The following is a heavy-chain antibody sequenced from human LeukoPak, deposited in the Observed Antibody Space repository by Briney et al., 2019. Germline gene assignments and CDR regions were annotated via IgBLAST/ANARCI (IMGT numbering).Heavy chain of an antibody. CDR1: GYTFTGYY. V-gene: IGHV1-2*02. CDR3: ARAEYSSSLVPDY. CDR2: INPNSGGT. D-gene: IGHD6-6*01. J-gene: IGHJ4*02. Sequence: ASVKVSCKASGYTFTGYYMHWVRQAPGQGLEWMGWINPNSGGTNYAQKFQGRVTMTRDTSISTAYMELSRLRSDDTAVYYCARAEYSSSLVPDYWGQGTLVTVSS.